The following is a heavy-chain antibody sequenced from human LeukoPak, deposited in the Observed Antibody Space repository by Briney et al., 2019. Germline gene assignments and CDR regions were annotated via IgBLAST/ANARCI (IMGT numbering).Heavy chain of an antibody. Sequence: GGSLRLSCAASGFTFSSYGMHWVRQAPGKGLEGGAVIWYDGSNKYYADSVKGRFTISRDNSKNTLYLQMNSLRAEDTAVYYCARGGIRYFDWLPNFDYWGQGTLVTVSS. V-gene: IGHV3-33*01. CDR2: IWYDGSNK. CDR3: ARGGIRYFDWLPNFDY. CDR1: GFTFSSYG. J-gene: IGHJ4*02. D-gene: IGHD3-9*01.